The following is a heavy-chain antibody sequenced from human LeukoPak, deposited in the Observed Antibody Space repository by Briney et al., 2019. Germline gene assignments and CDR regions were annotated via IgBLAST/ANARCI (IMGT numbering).Heavy chain of an antibody. J-gene: IGHJ4*02. Sequence: GGSLRLSCAASGFTFSSYGMHWVRQAPGKGLEWVAVISYDGSNKDCADSVKGRFTISRDNSKNTLYLQMNSLRAEDTAVYYCAKDFRVIAAAGNYFFDYWGQGTLVTVSS. CDR3: AKDFRVIAAAGNYFFDY. CDR1: GFTFSSYG. CDR2: ISYDGSNK. D-gene: IGHD6-13*01. V-gene: IGHV3-30*18.